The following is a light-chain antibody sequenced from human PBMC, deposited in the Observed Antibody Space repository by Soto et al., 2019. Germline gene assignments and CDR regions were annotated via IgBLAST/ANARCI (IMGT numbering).Light chain of an antibody. J-gene: IGKJ2*01. Sequence: EMVMTQSPATLSVSPGERGTLSCRASESLSTYLAWYQQKPGQAPRLLIYGASTKATGIPARFSGSGSATEFTLTIGSLQSEDFAIYCCQSYNDWPFTFGQGTKLEI. CDR1: ESLSTY. V-gene: IGKV3-15*01. CDR3: QSYNDWPFT. CDR2: GAS.